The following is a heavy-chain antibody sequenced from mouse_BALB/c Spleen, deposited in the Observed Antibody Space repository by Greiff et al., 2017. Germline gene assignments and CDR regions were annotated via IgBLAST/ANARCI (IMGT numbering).Heavy chain of an antibody. Sequence: QVQLKESGPGLVAPSQSLSITCTVSGFSLTSYDISWIRQPPGKGLEWLGVIWTGGGTNYNSAFMSRLSISKDNSKSQVFLKMNSLQTDDTAIYYCVREFYGSSRAYWGQGTLVTVSA. CDR3: VREFYGSSRAY. CDR2: IWTGGGT. J-gene: IGHJ3*01. CDR1: GFSLTSYD. V-gene: IGHV2-9-2*01. D-gene: IGHD1-1*01.